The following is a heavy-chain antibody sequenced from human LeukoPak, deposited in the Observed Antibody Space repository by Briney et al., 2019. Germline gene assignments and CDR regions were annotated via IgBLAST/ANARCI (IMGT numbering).Heavy chain of an antibody. D-gene: IGHD5/OR15-5a*01. CDR2: VSTDGTST. CDR1: GFTFSSHG. J-gene: IGHJ6*02. Sequence: GGSLRLSCAASGFTFSSHGMHWVRQAPGKGLVWVAHVSTDGTSTSSVDSVKGRFTISRDNAKNTLYLQMNSLRAEDTAVYYCARGRAGGSTTYGMDVWGQGTTVTVSS. CDR3: ARGRAGGSTTYGMDV. V-gene: IGHV3-74*01.